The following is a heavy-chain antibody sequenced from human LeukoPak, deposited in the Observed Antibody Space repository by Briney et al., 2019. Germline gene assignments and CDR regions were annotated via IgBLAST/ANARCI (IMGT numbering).Heavy chain of an antibody. J-gene: IGHJ4*02. D-gene: IGHD3-10*01. CDR2: IYHSGTT. V-gene: IGHV4-59*01. CDR1: GGSISSYY. CDR3: ARVGSGNFDY. Sequence: SETLSLTCTVSGGSISSYYWSWIRQPPGKGLEWIGYIYHSGTTNYNPSLKSRVTISVDTSKNQFSLKLSSVTAADTAVYYCARVGSGNFDYWGQGTLVTVSS.